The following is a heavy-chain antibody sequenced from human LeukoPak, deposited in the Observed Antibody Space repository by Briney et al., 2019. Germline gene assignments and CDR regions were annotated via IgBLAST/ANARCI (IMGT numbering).Heavy chain of an antibody. D-gene: IGHD3-10*01. CDR2: ISSSGSTI. CDR3: AKGGAVSSKSITLIRGTRKYYYYMDV. J-gene: IGHJ6*03. Sequence: GGSLRLSCAASGFTFSSYEMNWVRQAPGKGLEWVSYISSSGSTIYYADSVKGRFTISRDNSKNTLYLQMNSLRAEDTAVYYCAKGGAVSSKSITLIRGTRKYYYYMDVWGKGTTVTISS. CDR1: GFTFSSYE. V-gene: IGHV3-48*03.